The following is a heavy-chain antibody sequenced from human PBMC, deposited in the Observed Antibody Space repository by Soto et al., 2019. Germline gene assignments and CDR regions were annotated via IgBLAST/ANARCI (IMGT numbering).Heavy chain of an antibody. CDR1: GFTFSTYA. J-gene: IGHJ4*02. CDR3: ARLKMGTGSSTDY. D-gene: IGHD7-27*01. Sequence: SGGSLRLSCAASGFTFSTYAMYWVRQAPGRGLEWVAVISSGGNNKYYADSVKGRFTVSRDNSKNTLDLQMNSLRAEDTAVYYCARLKMGTGSSTDYWGQGTLVTVSS. CDR2: ISSGGNNK. V-gene: IGHV3-30-3*01.